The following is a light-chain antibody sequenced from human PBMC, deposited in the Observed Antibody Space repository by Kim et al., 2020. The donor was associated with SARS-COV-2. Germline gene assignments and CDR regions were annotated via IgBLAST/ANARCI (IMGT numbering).Light chain of an antibody. V-gene: IGLV3-1*01. CDR3: QAWDSSTVV. J-gene: IGLJ2*01. Sequence: SSELTQPPSVSVSPGQTASITCSGDKLGDKYACWYQQKPGQSPVLVIYQDSKRPSGIPERFSGSNSGNTATLTIRGTQAMDEADYYCQAWDSSTVVFGGG. CDR2: QDS. CDR1: KLGDKY.